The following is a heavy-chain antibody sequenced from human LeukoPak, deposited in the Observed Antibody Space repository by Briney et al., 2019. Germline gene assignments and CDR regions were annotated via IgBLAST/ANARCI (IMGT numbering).Heavy chain of an antibody. CDR2: MNPNSGNT. V-gene: IGHV1-8*03. Sequence: ASVKVSCKASGYTFTSYDINWVRQATGQGLEWLGWMNPNSGNTGYAQKFQGRVTTTRNTSISTAYMELSSLTSEDTAVYYCARGRDWLRWFDPWGQGTLVTVSS. D-gene: IGHD3/OR15-3a*01. J-gene: IGHJ5*02. CDR3: ARGRDWLRWFDP. CDR1: GYTFTSYD.